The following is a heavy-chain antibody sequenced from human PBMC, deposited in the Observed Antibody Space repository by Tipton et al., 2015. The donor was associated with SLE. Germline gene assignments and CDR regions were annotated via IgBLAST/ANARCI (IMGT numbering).Heavy chain of an antibody. Sequence: TLSFTCTVSGGSLSSYYWSWIRQSPEKGLEWIGYLSYSGSTNYNPSLKSRVSMSLDTSKNQFSLNLTSVTAADTALYYCARDGVRKGWWCFDLWGRGTLVTVSS. CDR3: ARDGVRKGWWCFDL. J-gene: IGHJ2*01. CDR2: LSYSGST. CDR1: GGSLSSYY. V-gene: IGHV4-59*12. D-gene: IGHD3-16*01.